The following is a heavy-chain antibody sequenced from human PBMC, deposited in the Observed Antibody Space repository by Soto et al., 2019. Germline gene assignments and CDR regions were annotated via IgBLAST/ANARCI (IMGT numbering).Heavy chain of an antibody. J-gene: IGHJ1*01. V-gene: IGHV4-39*02. CDR2: IYYSGST. Sequence: TSETLSLTCTVSGRSISSSSYYWGWIRQPPGKGLEWIGSIYYSGSTYYNPSLKSRVTISVDTSKNQFSLKLSSVTAADTAVYYCAREDIVLMVYAFQHWGQGTLVTVSS. D-gene: IGHD2-8*01. CDR3: AREDIVLMVYAFQH. CDR1: GRSISSSSYY.